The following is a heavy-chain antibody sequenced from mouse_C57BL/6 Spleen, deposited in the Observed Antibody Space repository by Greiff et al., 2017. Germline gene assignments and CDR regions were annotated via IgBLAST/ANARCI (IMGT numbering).Heavy chain of an antibody. J-gene: IGHJ2*01. CDR1: GYAFTNYL. V-gene: IGHV1-54*01. Sequence: QVQLKQSGAELVRPGTSVKVSCKASGYAFTNYLIEWVKQRPGQGLEWIGVINPGSGGTNYNEKFKGKATLTADKSSSTAYMQLSSLTSEDSAVYFCARGVYDGYFDYWGQGTTLTVSS. CDR2: INPGSGGT. CDR3: ARGVYDGYFDY. D-gene: IGHD2-3*01.